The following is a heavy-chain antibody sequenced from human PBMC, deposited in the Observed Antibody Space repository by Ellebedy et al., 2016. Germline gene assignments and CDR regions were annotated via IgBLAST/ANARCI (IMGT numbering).Heavy chain of an antibody. CDR1: GGSISSSNYY. Sequence: GSLRLSCSVSGGSISSSNYYWGWIRQPPGTGLEWIGSIYYSGSTYYNPSLESRVTISLDASKNQFTLKLSSVTAADTAVYYCARDFGAGSGSFYMGWFDPWGQGTLVTVSA. V-gene: IGHV4-39*06. D-gene: IGHD3-10*01. CDR2: IYYSGST. J-gene: IGHJ5*02. CDR3: ARDFGAGSGSFYMGWFDP.